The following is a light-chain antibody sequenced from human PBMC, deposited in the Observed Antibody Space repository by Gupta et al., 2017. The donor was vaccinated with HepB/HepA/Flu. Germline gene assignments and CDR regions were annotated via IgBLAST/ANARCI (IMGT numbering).Light chain of an antibody. J-gene: IGLJ2*01. CDR1: SRDVGGYNF. Sequence: QFALTQPASVSGSPGQSITISCTGTSRDVGGYNFVSWYQQYPVKAPKLLIYDVNNRPSGVSSRFSGSKSGNTASLTISGLHAEDEADYYCNSCTTSGSLVVFGGGTRLTVL. CDR2: DVN. V-gene: IGLV2-14*01. CDR3: NSCTTSGSLVV.